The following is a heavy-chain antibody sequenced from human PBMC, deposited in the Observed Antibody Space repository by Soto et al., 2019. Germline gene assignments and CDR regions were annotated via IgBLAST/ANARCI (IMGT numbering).Heavy chain of an antibody. V-gene: IGHV3-30*18. Sequence: GGSLRLSCAASGFTFSSYGMHWVRQAPGKGLEWVAVISYDGSNKYYADSVKGRFTISRDNSKNTLYLQMNSLRAEDTAVYYCAKDRAARYYYYYGMDVWGQGTTVTVSS. CDR2: ISYDGSNK. J-gene: IGHJ6*02. CDR1: GFTFSSYG. CDR3: AKDRAARYYYYYGMDV. D-gene: IGHD6-6*01.